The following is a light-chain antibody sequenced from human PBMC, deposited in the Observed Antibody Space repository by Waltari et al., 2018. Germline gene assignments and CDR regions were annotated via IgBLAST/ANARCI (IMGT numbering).Light chain of an antibody. V-gene: IGLV2-14*03. CDR1: STDVGDYNY. CDR3: CSYAGRSTWV. Sequence: QSALTQPASVSGAPGQSITISCTGASTDVGDYNYVSWYQQIPGKAPKVIIYDVTKRAAGVSNRFSRSKSGHSASLSISGLQAEDEAHYYCCSYAGRSTWVFGGGTKVTVL. CDR2: DVT. J-gene: IGLJ3*02.